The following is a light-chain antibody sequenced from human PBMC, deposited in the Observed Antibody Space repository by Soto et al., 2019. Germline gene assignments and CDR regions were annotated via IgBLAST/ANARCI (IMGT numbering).Light chain of an antibody. CDR2: GAS. V-gene: IGKV3-15*01. CDR1: QSVGTN. J-gene: IGKJ1*01. Sequence: ETVMTQSPATLSVSPGERATLYCRASQSVGTNLAWYHQKPGQAPRLLIYGASTRATDIPDRFSGSGSGTEFTLTISSLQSEDFAVYYCQDYNKWPVWTFGQGTKVEIK. CDR3: QDYNKWPVWT.